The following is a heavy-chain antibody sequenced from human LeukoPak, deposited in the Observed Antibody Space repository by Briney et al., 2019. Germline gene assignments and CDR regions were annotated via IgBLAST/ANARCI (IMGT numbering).Heavy chain of an antibody. Sequence: GGSLRLSCAASGFTFSDYYMSWVRQAPGKGLEWVAVISYDGSNKYYADSVKGRFTISRDNSKNTLYLQMNSLRAEDTAVYYCASNAGCSGGSCYLFADYWGQGTLVTVSS. CDR2: ISYDGSNK. CDR1: GFTFSDYY. V-gene: IGHV3-30*03. CDR3: ASNAGCSGGSCYLFADY. D-gene: IGHD2-15*01. J-gene: IGHJ4*02.